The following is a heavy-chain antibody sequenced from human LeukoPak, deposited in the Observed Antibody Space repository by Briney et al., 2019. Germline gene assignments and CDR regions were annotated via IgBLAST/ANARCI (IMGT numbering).Heavy chain of an antibody. D-gene: IGHD3-16*01. CDR1: GYSFTNYW. Sequence: GESLKISCKGSGYSFTNYWIGWVRQMPGKGLEWMGIIYPGDSDTRYSPSFQGQVTISADKSISTAYLQWSSLKASDTAMYYCARQGDAFRHWFDPWGQGTLVTVSS. J-gene: IGHJ5*02. CDR2: IYPGDSDT. V-gene: IGHV5-51*01. CDR3: ARQGDAFRHWFDP.